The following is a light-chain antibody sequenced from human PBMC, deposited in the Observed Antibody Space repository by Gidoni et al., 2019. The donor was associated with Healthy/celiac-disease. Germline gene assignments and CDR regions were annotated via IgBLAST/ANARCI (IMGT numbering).Light chain of an antibody. CDR2: KAS. CDR3: QQHNSYPLT. Sequence: DIQMTQSPSTLSASVGDRVTITCRASPSISSWLAWYQQKPGKAPKLLIYKASSLESGVPSRFSGSGSGTEFTLTISSLQPDDFATYYCQQHNSYPLTFGGGTKVEIK. J-gene: IGKJ4*01. V-gene: IGKV1-5*03. CDR1: PSISSW.